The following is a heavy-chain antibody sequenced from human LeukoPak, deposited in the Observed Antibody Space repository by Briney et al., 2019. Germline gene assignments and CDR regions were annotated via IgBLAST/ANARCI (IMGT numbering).Heavy chain of an antibody. CDR3: ARDSGRGWYEFQ. D-gene: IGHD6-19*01. J-gene: IGHJ4*02. CDR2: INPNSGGT. V-gene: IGHV1-2*02. CDR1: GYTFTGYY. Sequence: ASVKVSCKASGYTFTGYYMHWVRQAPGQGLEWMGWINPNSGGTNYAQKFQGRVTMTRDTSISTAYMELRSLRFEDMAVYYCARDSGRGWYEFQWGQGTLVTVSS.